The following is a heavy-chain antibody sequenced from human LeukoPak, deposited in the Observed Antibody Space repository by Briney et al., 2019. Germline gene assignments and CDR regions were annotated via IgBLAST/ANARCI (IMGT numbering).Heavy chain of an antibody. CDR3: ARGNDSGTYYGDAFDI. D-gene: IGHD1-26*01. J-gene: IGHJ3*02. CDR1: GFTVSTNY. V-gene: IGHV3-53*01. CDR2: IYSDGTT. Sequence: RGTLRLSCAASGFTVSTNYMIWVRQAPGKGLEWVSLIYSDGTTYYADSLKGRFTLSRDNSKNTLYLQMNSLRADDTAVYHCARGNDSGTYYGDAFDIWGQGTMVTVSS.